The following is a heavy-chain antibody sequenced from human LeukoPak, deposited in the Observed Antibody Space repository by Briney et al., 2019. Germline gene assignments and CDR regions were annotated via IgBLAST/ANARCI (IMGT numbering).Heavy chain of an antibody. Sequence: PSQTLSLTCTVSGGGISSGDRYWSWIRQSPGKCLEWIGYIYSTGNTYYNPSLKSRVIISVDTSKNQFSLELNSVAAADTAVYYCARGSYSYGYGGFDYWGQGILVTVSS. V-gene: IGHV4-30-4*01. J-gene: IGHJ4*02. D-gene: IGHD5-18*01. CDR3: ARGSYSYGYGGFDY. CDR1: GGGISSGDRY. CDR2: IYSTGNT.